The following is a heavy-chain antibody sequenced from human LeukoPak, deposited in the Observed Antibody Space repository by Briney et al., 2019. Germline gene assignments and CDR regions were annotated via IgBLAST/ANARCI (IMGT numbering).Heavy chain of an antibody. CDR2: IYYSGST. CDR1: GGSISSYY. J-gene: IGHJ4*02. CDR3: ARRSGGYDDPFDY. V-gene: IGHV4-59*08. Sequence: SETLSLTCTVSGGSISSYYWSWIRQPPGKGLEWIGYIYYSGSTNYNPSLKSRVTISVDTSKNQFSLKLGSVTAADTAVYYCARRSGGYDDPFDYWGQGTLVTVSS. D-gene: IGHD5-12*01.